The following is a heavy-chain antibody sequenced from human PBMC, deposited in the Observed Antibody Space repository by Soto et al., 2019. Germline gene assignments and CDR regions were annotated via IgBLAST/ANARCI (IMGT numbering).Heavy chain of an antibody. CDR3: ARNMDYYYGRGSGNGHGV. J-gene: IGHJ6*02. D-gene: IGHD3-10*02. V-gene: IGHV1-2*02. CDR1: EDTFTPSY. CDR2: INPRFGGT. Sequence: VQLGQSGAEWKEPGDSVRVSWKASEDTFTPSYINWWRQALGQGLEWMGGINPRFGGTTYAQDFQGRVSMTRDMSISTVYMELSRLTSDDTAIYYCARNMDYYYGRGSGNGHGVWGQGTTVTVFS.